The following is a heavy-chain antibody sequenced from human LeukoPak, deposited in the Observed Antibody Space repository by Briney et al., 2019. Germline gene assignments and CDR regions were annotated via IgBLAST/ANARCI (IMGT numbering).Heavy chain of an antibody. CDR3: ARGDLAFVPAADRYGYYL. J-gene: IGHJ4*02. CDR2: ISGSGGST. Sequence: GGSLRLSCAASGFTFSSYAMSWVRQAPGKGLEWVSAISGSGGSTYYADSVKGRFTISRDNSKNTLYLQMNSLRAEDTAVYYCARGDLAFVPAADRYGYYLWGQGTLVTVSS. V-gene: IGHV3-23*01. CDR1: GFTFSSYA. D-gene: IGHD2-2*01.